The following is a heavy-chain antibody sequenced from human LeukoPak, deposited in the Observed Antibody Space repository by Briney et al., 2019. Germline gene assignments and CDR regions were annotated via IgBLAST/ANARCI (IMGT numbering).Heavy chain of an antibody. CDR3: ARYCSGGSCFLNYYGMDV. J-gene: IGHJ6*02. CDR1: GFTSSIYA. CDR2: ISGNSRDT. D-gene: IGHD2-15*01. V-gene: IGHV3-23*01. Sequence: GGSLRLSCAASGFTSSIYAMTWVRQAPGKGLEWVSAISGNSRDTHYIDSVKGRFTISRDNSKNTLYLQMNSLRDDDTAVYYCARYCSGGSCFLNYYGMDVWGQGTTVTVSS.